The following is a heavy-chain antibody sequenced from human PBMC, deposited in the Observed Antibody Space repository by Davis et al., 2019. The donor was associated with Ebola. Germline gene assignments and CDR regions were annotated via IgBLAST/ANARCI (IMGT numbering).Heavy chain of an antibody. CDR2: ISYDGSNK. V-gene: IGHV3-30-3*01. Sequence: GESLKISCAASGFTFSSYAMHWVRQAPGQGLEWVAVISYDGSNKYYADSVKGRFTISRDNSKNTLYLQMNSLRAEDTAVYYCARIYYYYYGMDVWGQGTTVTVSS. CDR1: GFTFSSYA. CDR3: ARIYYYYYGMDV. J-gene: IGHJ6*02.